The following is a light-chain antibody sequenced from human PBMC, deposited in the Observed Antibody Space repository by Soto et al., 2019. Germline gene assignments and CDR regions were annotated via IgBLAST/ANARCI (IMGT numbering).Light chain of an antibody. J-gene: IGLJ1*01. CDR1: SSGIGSYNL. V-gene: IGLV2-23*01. Sequence: QSALTQPASVSGSPGQSITISCTATSSGIGSYNLVSWYQHHPGNAPKLLIYEGTERPSGVSARFSGSRSGNTASLTISGLQAEDEADYHCCSYVGSSTYVFGTGTKVTVL. CDR3: CSYVGSSTYV. CDR2: EGT.